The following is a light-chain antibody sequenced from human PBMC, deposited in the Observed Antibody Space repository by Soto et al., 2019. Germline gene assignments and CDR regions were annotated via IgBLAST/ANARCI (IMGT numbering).Light chain of an antibody. J-gene: IGKJ4*01. V-gene: IGKV3D-20*02. CDR3: QQRSNWPLT. CDR1: QSVSSSY. CDR2: GAS. Sequence: EIMMTQSPATLSVSPGERATLSCRASQSVSSSYLAWYQQKPGQAPRLLIYGASSRATGIPDRFSGSGSGTDFTLTISSLEPADFAVYYCQQRSNWPLTFGGGTKVDIK.